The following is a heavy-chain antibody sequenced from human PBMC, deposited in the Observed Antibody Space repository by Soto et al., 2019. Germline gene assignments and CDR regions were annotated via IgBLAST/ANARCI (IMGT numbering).Heavy chain of an antibody. CDR1: GYSISSGFY. CDR3: ARVKYYYGVDV. Sequence: SETLSLTCTVSGYSISSGFYWGWIRQPPGKGPECIGILYHGGSSYYNPSLKSRVTISLDTSKNHFSLRLSSVTAAETAVYYCARVKYYYGVDVWGQGSKVPVS. J-gene: IGHJ6*02. CDR2: LYHGGSS. V-gene: IGHV4-38-2*02.